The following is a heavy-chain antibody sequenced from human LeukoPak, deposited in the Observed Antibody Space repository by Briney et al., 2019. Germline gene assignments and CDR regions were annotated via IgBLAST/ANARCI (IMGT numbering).Heavy chain of an antibody. V-gene: IGHV3-30-3*01. J-gene: IGHJ4*02. CDR3: ARYCSGGSCYLGFDY. Sequence: GGSLRLSCAASGFTFSSYAMHWVRQAPGKGLEWVAVISYDGSNKYYADSVKGRFTISRDNSKSTLYLQMNSLRAEDTAVYYCARYCSGGSCYLGFDYWGQGTLVTVSS. CDR1: GFTFSSYA. CDR2: ISYDGSNK. D-gene: IGHD2-15*01.